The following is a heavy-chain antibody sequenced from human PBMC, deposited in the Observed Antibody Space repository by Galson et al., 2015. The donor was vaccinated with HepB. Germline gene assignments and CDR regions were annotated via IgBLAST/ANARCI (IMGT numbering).Heavy chain of an antibody. Sequence: SLRLSCAASGFTFSDYYMSWIRQAPGKGLEWVSYISSSSSYTNYADSVKGRFTISRDNAKNSLYLQMNSLRAEDTAVYYCARLARDYYMDVWGKGTTVTVSS. CDR1: GFTFSDYY. CDR2: ISSSSSYT. V-gene: IGHV3-11*06. J-gene: IGHJ6*03. CDR3: ARLARDYYMDV.